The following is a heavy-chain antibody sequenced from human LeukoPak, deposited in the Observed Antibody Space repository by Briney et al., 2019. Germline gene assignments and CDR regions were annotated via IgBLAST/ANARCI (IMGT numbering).Heavy chain of an antibody. Sequence: SETLSLTCSVSGGSTGSDYWSWIRQPPGKGLEWIAYVYYSGVTSYNPSLKSRVTISVDTSKNQFSLKLSSVTAADTAVYYCARGLHFWSGYYGYYFDYWGQGTLVTVSS. V-gene: IGHV4-59*01. CDR2: VYYSGVT. J-gene: IGHJ4*02. CDR1: GGSTGSDY. D-gene: IGHD3-3*02. CDR3: ARGLHFWSGYYGYYFDY.